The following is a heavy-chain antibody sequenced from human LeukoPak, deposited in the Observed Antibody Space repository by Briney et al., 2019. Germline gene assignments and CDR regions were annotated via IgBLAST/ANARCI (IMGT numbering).Heavy chain of an antibody. Sequence: SETLSPTCTVSSGSISTSNYYWGWVRQPPGTALEWIGEINHSGSTNYNPSLKSRVTISVDTSKNQFSLKLSSVTAADTAVYYCARDRYSSGWYFRREYYFDYWGQGTLVTVSS. V-gene: IGHV4-39*07. CDR2: INHSGST. J-gene: IGHJ4*02. D-gene: IGHD6-19*01. CDR3: ARDRYSSGWYFRREYYFDY. CDR1: SGSISTSNYY.